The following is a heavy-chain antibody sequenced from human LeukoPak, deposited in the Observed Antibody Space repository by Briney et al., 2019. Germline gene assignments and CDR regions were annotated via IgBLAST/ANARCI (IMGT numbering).Heavy chain of an antibody. J-gene: IGHJ3*02. Sequence: SVKVSCKASGDTFSSYAMTWVRQAPGQGLEWMGAIIPIFGTTNYAQRFQGRVTITTDESTSTAYMELSSLKSEDTAVYYCAREYTPERGSAFDIWGEGTMVTVSS. D-gene: IGHD2-2*02. CDR1: GDTFSSYA. CDR3: AREYTPERGSAFDI. V-gene: IGHV1-69*05. CDR2: IIPIFGTT.